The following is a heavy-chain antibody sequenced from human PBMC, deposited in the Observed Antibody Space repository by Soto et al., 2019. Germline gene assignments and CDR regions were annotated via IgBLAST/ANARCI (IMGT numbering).Heavy chain of an antibody. Sequence: GGSLRLSCAASGFVFNNYAMSWVRQAPGKGLEWVATLSSGGGTTYYTDSVKGRFAISRDNSMNLSHLQMNSLRADDTAVYYCAKDGDWYDFSTGYYSRGNYFDYWGQGTLVTVSS. CDR1: GFVFNNYA. D-gene: IGHD3-3*01. CDR2: LSSGGGTT. V-gene: IGHV3-23*01. CDR3: AKDGDWYDFSTGYYSRGNYFDY. J-gene: IGHJ4*02.